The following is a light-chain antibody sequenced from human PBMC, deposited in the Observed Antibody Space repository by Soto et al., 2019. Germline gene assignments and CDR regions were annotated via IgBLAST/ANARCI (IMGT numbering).Light chain of an antibody. CDR3: QQRSNWPPEAT. Sequence: EIVLTQSAATLSLYPGERATLSCRASQSVSSYLAWYQQKPGQAPRLLIYDASNRATGIPARFSGSGSGTDFTLTISSLEPEDFAVYYCQQRSNWPPEATFGQGTRLEIK. CDR1: QSVSSY. J-gene: IGKJ5*01. CDR2: DAS. V-gene: IGKV3-11*01.